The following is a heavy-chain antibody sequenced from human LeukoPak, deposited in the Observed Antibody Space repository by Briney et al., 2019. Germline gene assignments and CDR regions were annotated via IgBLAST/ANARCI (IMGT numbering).Heavy chain of an antibody. J-gene: IGHJ3*02. V-gene: IGHV3-11*03. Sequence: GGSLRLSCAASGFAFGTYCMTWVRQAPGKGLEWVSYISRSSDYKDFADSVRGRFTVSRDNAKNSMYLQMSSLRAEDTAVYYCGTRLTSAVTQVAFDNWGQGTMVTVSP. D-gene: IGHD4/OR15-4a*01. CDR3: GTRLTSAVTQVAFDN. CDR1: GFAFGTYC. CDR2: ISRSSDYK.